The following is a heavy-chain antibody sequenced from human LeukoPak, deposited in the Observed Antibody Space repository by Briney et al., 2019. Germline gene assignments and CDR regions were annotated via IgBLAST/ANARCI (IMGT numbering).Heavy chain of an antibody. V-gene: IGHV3-21*01. D-gene: IGHD3-22*01. Sequence: GGSLRLSCAASGFTFSSYSMNWVRQAPGKGPEWVSSISSSSSYIYYADSVKGRFTISRDNAKNSLYLQMNSLRAEDTAVYYCARVPRSYDSSGYYFFDYWGQGTLVTVSS. CDR2: ISSSSSYI. CDR1: GFTFSSYS. J-gene: IGHJ4*02. CDR3: ARVPRSYDSSGYYFFDY.